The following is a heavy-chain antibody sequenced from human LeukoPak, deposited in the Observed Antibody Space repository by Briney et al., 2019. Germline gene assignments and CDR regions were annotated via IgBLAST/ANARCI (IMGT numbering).Heavy chain of an antibody. CDR3: AKDYYYDSSGYPYYFDY. J-gene: IGHJ4*02. CDR2: IRYDGGNK. D-gene: IGHD3-22*01. Sequence: GGSLRLSCAASGFTFSNYGMHWVRQAPGKGLEWVAFIRYDGGNKYYADSVKGRFTISRDNSKNTLYLQMNSLRAEDTAVYYCAKDYYYDSSGYPYYFDYWGQGTLVTVSS. CDR1: GFTFSNYG. V-gene: IGHV3-30*02.